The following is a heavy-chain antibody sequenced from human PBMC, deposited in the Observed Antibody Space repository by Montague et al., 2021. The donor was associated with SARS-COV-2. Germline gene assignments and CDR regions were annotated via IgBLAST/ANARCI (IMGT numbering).Heavy chain of an antibody. CDR3: ARARYSGYDSLYYYYYYMDV. D-gene: IGHD5-12*01. V-gene: IGHV4-59*01. J-gene: IGHJ6*03. Sequence: SGSTNYNPSLKSRVTISVDTSKNQFSLKLSSVTAADTAVYYCARARYSGYDSLYYYYYYMDVWCKVTTVTVSS. CDR2: SGST.